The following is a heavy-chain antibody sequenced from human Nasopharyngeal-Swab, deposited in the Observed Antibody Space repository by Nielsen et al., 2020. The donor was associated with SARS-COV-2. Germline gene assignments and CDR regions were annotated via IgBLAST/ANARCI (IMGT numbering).Heavy chain of an antibody. CDR1: GFPFSSYA. Sequence: LSLTCAASGFPFSSYAMHWVRQAPGKGLEWVAVISYDGSNKYYADSVKGRFTISRDNSKNTLYLQMNSLRPEDTAVYYCARDPGGWSVATKGYWGQGTLVTVSS. CDR2: ISYDGSNK. V-gene: IGHV3-30*14. CDR3: ARDPGGWSVATKGY. D-gene: IGHD5-12*01. J-gene: IGHJ4*02.